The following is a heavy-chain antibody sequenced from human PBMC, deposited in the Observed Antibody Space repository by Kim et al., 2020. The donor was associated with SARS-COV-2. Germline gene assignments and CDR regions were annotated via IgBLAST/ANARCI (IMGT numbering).Heavy chain of an antibody. V-gene: IGHV3-23*01. J-gene: IGHJ4*02. CDR2: ISGSRGGT. D-gene: IGHD3-22*01. Sequence: GGSLRLSCAASGFTFSNYAMSWVRPAPGKGLEWVSSISGSRGGTYYADSGRGRFTISRDNSKNTLYLQMNSLRAEDTALYYCAKEVIALVWVGVDYWGQGTLVTVSS. CDR3: AKEVIALVWVGVDY. CDR1: GFTFSNYA.